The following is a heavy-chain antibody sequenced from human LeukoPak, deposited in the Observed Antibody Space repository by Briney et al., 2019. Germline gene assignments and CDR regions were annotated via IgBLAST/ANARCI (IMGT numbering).Heavy chain of an antibody. CDR2: INSDGRST. CDR1: GFTFSSYW. J-gene: IGHJ4*02. V-gene: IGHV3-74*01. D-gene: IGHD6-13*01. CDR3: ARVAYGSSWYVDY. Sequence: WGSLRLSCAAFGFTFSSYWMHWVRQVPGKGLVWVSRINSDGRSTSYADSVKGRFTISRDNAKNTLYLQMNSLTAEDTAVYYCARVAYGSSWYVDYWGQGNLVTVSS.